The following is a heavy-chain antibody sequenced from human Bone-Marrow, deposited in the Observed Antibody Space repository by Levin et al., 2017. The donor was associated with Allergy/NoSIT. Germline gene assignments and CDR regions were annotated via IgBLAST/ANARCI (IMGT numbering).Heavy chain of an antibody. V-gene: IGHV3-9*01. CDR1: GFTFDDYA. J-gene: IGHJ6*02. D-gene: IGHD3-3*01. CDR3: AKDIEPHDFWSDYSHYYSGMDV. Sequence: GGSLRLSCAASGFTFDDYAMHWVRQAPGKGLEWVSGISWNSGSIGYADSVKGRFTISRDDAKNSLYLQMNSLRVEDTALYYCAKDIEPHDFWSDYSHYYSGMDVWGQGTTVTVSS. CDR2: ISWNSGSI.